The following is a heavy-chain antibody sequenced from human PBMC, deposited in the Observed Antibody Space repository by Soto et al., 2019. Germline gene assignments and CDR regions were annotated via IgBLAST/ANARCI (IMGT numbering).Heavy chain of an antibody. D-gene: IGHD3-3*01. CDR3: AKGAVQDLWSGYYNVFDY. CDR2: ISYDAKHK. CDR1: GFTFSTYG. J-gene: IGHJ4*02. V-gene: IGHV3-30*18. Sequence: QVQLVESGGGVVQPGRSLRLSCAASGFTFSTYGMHWVRQAPGKGLEWVAVISYDAKHKYYADSLKCPFTISRDNSKNTLYLQMTSLRAEDTAVYYCAKGAVQDLWSGYYNVFDYWGQGTLVTVSS.